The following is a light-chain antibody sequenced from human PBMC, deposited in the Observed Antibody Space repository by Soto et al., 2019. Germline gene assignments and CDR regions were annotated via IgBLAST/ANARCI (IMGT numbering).Light chain of an antibody. Sequence: DVVMTQSPLSLPVPLGQPASISCTSSQSLVSSARNTYLTWFQQRPGQSPRRLIYKIFNRDSGVPDRFSGSGSGTNFTLKISRVEAEDVGVYYCMQGTHWPPWTFGQGTKVEIK. J-gene: IGKJ1*01. CDR2: KIF. V-gene: IGKV2-30*01. CDR1: QSLVSSARNTY. CDR3: MQGTHWPPWT.